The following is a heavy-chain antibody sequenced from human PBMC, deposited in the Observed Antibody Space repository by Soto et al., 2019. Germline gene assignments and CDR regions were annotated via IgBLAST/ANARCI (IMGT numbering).Heavy chain of an antibody. V-gene: IGHV3-11*06. J-gene: IGHJ4*02. Sequence: GGSLRLSCAASGFTFSDYYMSWIRQAPGKGLEWVSYISSSSSYTNYADSVKGRFTISRDNAKNSLYLQMNSLRAEDTAVYYCASTIAAAGPYFDYWGQGTLVTVSS. CDR3: ASTIAAAGPYFDY. CDR1: GFTFSDYY. D-gene: IGHD6-13*01. CDR2: ISSSSSYT.